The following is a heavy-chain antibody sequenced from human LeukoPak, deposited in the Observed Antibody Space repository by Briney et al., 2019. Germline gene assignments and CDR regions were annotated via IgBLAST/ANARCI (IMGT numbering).Heavy chain of an antibody. CDR2: IYPSGST. Sequence: SETLSLTCTVSGYSLSSAYYWGWIRQPPGKGLEWIGIIYPSGSTYYNPSLKSRVTISVDTSKNHFSLRLSSVTAADTAVYYCAKYSSWGLDHWGQGTLVTVSS. CDR3: AKYSSWGLDH. J-gene: IGHJ4*02. D-gene: IGHD6-19*01. CDR1: GYSLSSAYY. V-gene: IGHV4-38-2*02.